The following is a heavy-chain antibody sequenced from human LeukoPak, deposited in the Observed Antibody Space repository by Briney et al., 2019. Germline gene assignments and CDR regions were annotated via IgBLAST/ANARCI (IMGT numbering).Heavy chain of an antibody. J-gene: IGHJ4*02. CDR3: AWSRDGYNYFVY. V-gene: IGHV3-53*01. D-gene: IGHD5-24*01. CDR2: IYGGHSA. CDR1: GFTVSTVY. Sequence: GGSLRLSCAASGFTVSTVYMTWVRQAPGKGLEWVSVIYGGHSAYYADSVKDRFTISRDNAKNTLYLQMNSLRAEDTAVYYCAWSRDGYNYFVYWGQGTLVTVSS.